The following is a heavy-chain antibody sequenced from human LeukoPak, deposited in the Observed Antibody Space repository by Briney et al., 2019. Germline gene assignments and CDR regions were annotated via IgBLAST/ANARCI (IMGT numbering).Heavy chain of an antibody. J-gene: IGHJ3*02. D-gene: IGHD6-19*01. CDR3: ARGRQQWRYAFDI. CDR1: GGSISSYY. CDR2: IYYSGST. Sequence: PPETLSLTCTVSGGSISSYYWSWIRQPPGKGLEWIGYIYYSGSTNYNPSLKSRVTISVDTSKNQFSLKLSSVTAADTAVYYCARGRQQWRYAFDIWGQGTMVTVSS. V-gene: IGHV4-59*01.